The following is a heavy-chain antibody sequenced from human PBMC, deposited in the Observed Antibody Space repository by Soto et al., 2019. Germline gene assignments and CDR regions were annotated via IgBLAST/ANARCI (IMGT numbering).Heavy chain of an antibody. J-gene: IGHJ4*02. Sequence: ASVKVSCKVSGFTISELSMHWVRQAPGKGLEWMGGFDPEDGGTIYAQKFQGRLTMTEDTSTGTAYMELSSLRSEDTAVYYCATGVRGYSYGSTDFWGQGTLVTVSS. D-gene: IGHD5-18*01. CDR1: GFTISELS. CDR3: ATGVRGYSYGSTDF. CDR2: FDPEDGGT. V-gene: IGHV1-24*01.